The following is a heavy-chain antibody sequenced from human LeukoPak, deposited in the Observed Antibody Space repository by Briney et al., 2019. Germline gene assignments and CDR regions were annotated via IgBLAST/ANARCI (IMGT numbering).Heavy chain of an antibody. CDR2: ISSGSNVI. V-gene: IGHV3-48*01. CDR1: GFTLSSYN. J-gene: IGHJ4*02. D-gene: IGHD3-9*01. Sequence: GGSLRLSCAASGFTLSSYNMKWVRQAPGKGLEWVSHISSGSNVIYYADSVKGRFTISRDNAKNSLFLQMNSLRAEDTAVYYCARSLISTTYCLDSWGQGTLVTVSS. CDR3: ARSLISTTYCLDS.